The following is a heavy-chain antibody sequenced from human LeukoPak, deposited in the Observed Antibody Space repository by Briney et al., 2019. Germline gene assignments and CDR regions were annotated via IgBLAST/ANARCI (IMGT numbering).Heavy chain of an antibody. CDR1: GFTFSSYS. CDR2: ISSSSSTI. D-gene: IGHD3-9*01. V-gene: IGHV3-48*01. Sequence: PGGSLRLSCAASGFTFSSYSMNWVRQAPGKGLEWISYISSSSSTIYYAGSVKGRFTISRDNAKNSLYLQMNSLRAEDTAVYYCARDHLRYFDWFVVDYWGQGTLVTVSS. J-gene: IGHJ4*02. CDR3: ARDHLRYFDWFVVDY.